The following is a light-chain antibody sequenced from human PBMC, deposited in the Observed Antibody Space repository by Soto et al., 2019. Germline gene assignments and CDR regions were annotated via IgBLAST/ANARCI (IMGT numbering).Light chain of an antibody. J-gene: IGKJ2*01. Sequence: EIVLTQPPGTLSLSPGERATLSCRASKSVSSSHLAWYQQKPGQAPRLLIYGASRRATGIPDRFSGSGSGTDFTLTIRRLEPEDFAVYYCQQHGSSPYTFGQGTKLEIK. CDR2: GAS. CDR3: QQHGSSPYT. CDR1: KSVSSSH. V-gene: IGKV3-20*01.